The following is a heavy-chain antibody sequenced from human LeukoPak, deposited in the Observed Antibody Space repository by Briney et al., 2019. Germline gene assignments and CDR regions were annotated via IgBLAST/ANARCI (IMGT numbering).Heavy chain of an antibody. CDR3: ARQVAGYYFDY. V-gene: IGHV4-59*01. D-gene: IGHD6-19*01. Sequence: PSETLSLTCTVFGGSISSYYWSWIRQPPGKGLEWIGYIYYSGSTNYNPSLKSRVTISVDTSKNQFSLKLSSVTAADTAVYYCARQVAGYYFDYWGQGTLVTVSS. CDR1: GGSISSYY. CDR2: IYYSGST. J-gene: IGHJ4*02.